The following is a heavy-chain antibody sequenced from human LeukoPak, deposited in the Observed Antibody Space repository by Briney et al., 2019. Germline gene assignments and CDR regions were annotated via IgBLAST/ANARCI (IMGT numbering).Heavy chain of an antibody. D-gene: IGHD4-17*01. CDR2: IIPIFGTA. CDR3: ARANGDFDNWFDP. CDR1: GGTFSSYG. V-gene: IGHV1-69*05. J-gene: IGHJ5*02. Sequence: SVKVSCKASGGTFSSYGISWVRQALGQGLEWMGGIIPIFGTANYAQKFQGRVTITTDESTSTAYMELSSLRSEDTAVYYCARANGDFDNWFDPWGQGTLVTVSS.